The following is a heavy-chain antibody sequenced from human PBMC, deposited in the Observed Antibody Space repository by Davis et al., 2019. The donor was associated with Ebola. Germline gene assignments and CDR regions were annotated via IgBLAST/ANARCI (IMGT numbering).Heavy chain of an antibody. CDR1: GYSFTYRH. Sequence: AASVKVSCKASGYSFTYRHLHWVRLAPGHALEWMGWITPFNGNTNYAQKFQDRVTITRDRSMNTAYMELSSLRSEDTAMYYCASTPSYSSNSYMDVWGKGTTVTVSS. CDR2: ITPFNGNT. D-gene: IGHD6-13*01. V-gene: IGHV1-45*02. CDR3: ASTPSYSSNSYMDV. J-gene: IGHJ6*03.